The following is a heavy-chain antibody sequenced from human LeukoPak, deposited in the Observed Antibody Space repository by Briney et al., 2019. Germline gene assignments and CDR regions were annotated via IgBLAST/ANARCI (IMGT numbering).Heavy chain of an antibody. CDR1: GFTFDDYA. CDR3: ARGDSYSSAPLDY. D-gene: IGHD3-10*01. CDR2: ISWNSGSI. V-gene: IGHV3-9*01. Sequence: GGSLRLSCAASGFTFDDYAMHWVRQAPGKGLEGVPGISWNSGSIGYADSVKGRFTISRDNAKNMLYLQMNSLRAEDTAVYYCARGDSYSSAPLDYWGQGTLVTVSS. J-gene: IGHJ4*02.